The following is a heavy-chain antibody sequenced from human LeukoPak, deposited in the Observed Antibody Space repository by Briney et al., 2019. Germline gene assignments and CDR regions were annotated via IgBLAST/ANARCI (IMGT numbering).Heavy chain of an antibody. D-gene: IGHD3-22*01. CDR1: GYTFTSYY. CDR2: INPSGGST. V-gene: IGHV1-46*01. J-gene: IGHJ6*02. Sequence: RASVKVSCKASGYTFTSYYMHWVRQAPGQGLEWMGIINPSGGSTSYAQKFQGRVTMTRDTSTSTVYMELSSLRSEDTAVYYCARVGYYDSSGYYPGYGMDVWGQGTTVTVSS. CDR3: ARVGYYDSSGYYPGYGMDV.